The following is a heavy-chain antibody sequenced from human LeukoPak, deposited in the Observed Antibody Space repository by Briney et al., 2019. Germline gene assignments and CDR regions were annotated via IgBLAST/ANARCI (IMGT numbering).Heavy chain of an antibody. D-gene: IGHD6-19*01. V-gene: IGHV3-21*01. CDR2: ISSSSTDI. CDR1: GFTFSTYN. J-gene: IGHJ4*02. CDR3: VLRGAVAAADF. Sequence: GSLRLSCAASGFTFSTYNMNWVRQAPGKGLEWVSSISSSSTDIQYADSVEGRFTISRDNAKNSLYLQMNSLRAEDTAVYYCVLRGAVAAADFWGQGTLVTVSS.